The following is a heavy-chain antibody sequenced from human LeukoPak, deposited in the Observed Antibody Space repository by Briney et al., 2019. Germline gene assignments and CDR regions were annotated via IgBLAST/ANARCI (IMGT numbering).Heavy chain of an antibody. CDR3: ARTAVVLSSTMD. D-gene: IGHD3-22*01. J-gene: IGHJ4*02. Sequence: ASVTVSCKASGYTFTGHYLHWVRQAPGQGLEWMGWINPNSGGTNYAQKFQGRVTMTRDASISTAYMELSRLTSDDTAVYYCARTAVVLSSTMDWGQGTLVTVSS. CDR1: GYTFTGHY. V-gene: IGHV1-2*02. CDR2: INPNSGGT.